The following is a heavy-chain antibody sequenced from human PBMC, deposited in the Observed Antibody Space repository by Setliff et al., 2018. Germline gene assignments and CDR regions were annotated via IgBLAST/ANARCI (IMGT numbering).Heavy chain of an antibody. D-gene: IGHD2-15*01. CDR3: ARSGLGGSPQYFFDS. J-gene: IGHJ4*02. CDR1: GGTFSIFV. CDR2: IIPMFGPP. V-gene: IGHV1-69*13. Sequence: ASVKVSCKASGGTFSIFVFTWVRQAPGQGPEWMGGIIPMFGPPTYAQQFQGRVTIAADELSGMVYMELSSLTSEDTAMYYCARSGLGGSPQYFFDSWGQGTLVTVSS.